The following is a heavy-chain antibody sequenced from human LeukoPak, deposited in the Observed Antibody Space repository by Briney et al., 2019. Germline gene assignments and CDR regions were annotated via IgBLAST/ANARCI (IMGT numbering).Heavy chain of an antibody. D-gene: IGHD6-19*01. CDR1: GYSFTSYW. Sequence: GESLQISCQGSGYSFTSYWIGWVRQMPGKGLEWMGIIYPGDSDTRYSPSFQGQVTISADKSISTAYLQWSSLKASDTAMYYCARGPGNQQWIHVFGYWGQGTLVTVSS. V-gene: IGHV5-51*01. CDR3: ARGPGNQQWIHVFGY. CDR2: IYPGDSDT. J-gene: IGHJ4*02.